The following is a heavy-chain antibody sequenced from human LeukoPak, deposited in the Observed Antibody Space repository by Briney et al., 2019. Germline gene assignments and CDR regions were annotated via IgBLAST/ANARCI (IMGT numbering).Heavy chain of an antibody. CDR3: ARVSLSAYDYGSNTFDY. CDR2: IDPNNGNT. D-gene: IGHD3-16*01. J-gene: IGHJ4*02. CDR1: GYTFTSYY. Sequence: ASVKVSCKASGYTFTSYYVHWLRQAPGQGLGWVGTIDPNNGNTRYAQNFQGRITMTRDTSTKTVYMELSGLRSEDTAVYCCARVSLSAYDYGSNTFDYWGQGTQVTVSS. V-gene: IGHV1-46*01.